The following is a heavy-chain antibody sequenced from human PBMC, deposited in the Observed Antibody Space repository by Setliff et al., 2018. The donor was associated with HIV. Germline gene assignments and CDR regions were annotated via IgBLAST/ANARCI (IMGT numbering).Heavy chain of an antibody. CDR1: GGTFENYA. CDR2: IIPIFDTT. V-gene: IGHV1-69*06. Sequence: GASVKVSCKASGGTFENYAISWVRQAPGQGLEWMGKIIPIFDTTIYAEKFQGRITISADKSTATAYPELNSLRSEDSAIYYCARLIPSAYFGPRQDAFDVWGQGAGVTVSS. J-gene: IGHJ3*01. D-gene: IGHD2-21*01. CDR3: ARLIPSAYFGPRQDAFDV.